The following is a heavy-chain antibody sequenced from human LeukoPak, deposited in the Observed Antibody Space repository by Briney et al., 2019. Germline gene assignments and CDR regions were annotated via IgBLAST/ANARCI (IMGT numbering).Heavy chain of an antibody. D-gene: IGHD3-16*02. CDR2: ISGSGGII. J-gene: IGHJ6*03. CDR3: AKNTISGGHYQYYMDV. Sequence: GGSLRLSCAASVFTFSRYAMSWVRQAPGKGLEWVSSISGSGGIIYYADSVKALFTISRDNTKNTLFLQMNSLKAKDTAVYYCAKNTISGGHYQYYMDVWGKGTTVTVSS. CDR1: VFTFSRYA. V-gene: IGHV3-23*01.